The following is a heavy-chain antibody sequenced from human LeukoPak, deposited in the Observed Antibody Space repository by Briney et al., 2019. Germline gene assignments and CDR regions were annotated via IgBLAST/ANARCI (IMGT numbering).Heavy chain of an antibody. Sequence: GGSLRLSCAASGFTFNKYAMSWVRQAPGKGLEWVSTISGSGDNTYYADSVKGRFTISRDNSKNTLYLQMNSLRAEDTAVYYCANDFDYWGQGTLVTVSS. CDR2: ISGSGDNT. V-gene: IGHV3-23*01. CDR1: GFTFNKYA. J-gene: IGHJ4*02. CDR3: ANDFDY.